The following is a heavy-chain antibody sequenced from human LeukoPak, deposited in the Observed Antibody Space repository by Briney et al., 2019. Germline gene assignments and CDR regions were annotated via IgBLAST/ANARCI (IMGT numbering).Heavy chain of an antibody. CDR2: IYYSGST. Sequence: SETLSLTCTVSGGSISSYYWSWVRQPPGKGLEWIGYIYYSGSTNYNPSLKSRVTISVDSSKNQFSLRLSSVTAADTAVYYCARVHRYNNFFDYWGQGTLVTVSS. J-gene: IGHJ4*02. V-gene: IGHV4-59*01. D-gene: IGHD5-24*01. CDR3: ARVHRYNNFFDY. CDR1: GGSISSYY.